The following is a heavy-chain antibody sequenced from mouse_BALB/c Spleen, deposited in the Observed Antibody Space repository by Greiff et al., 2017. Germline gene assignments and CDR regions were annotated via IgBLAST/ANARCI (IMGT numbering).Heavy chain of an antibody. CDR3: TTMSNGNYYALDY. CDR1: GYTFTSYY. D-gene: IGHD2-1*01. J-gene: IGHJ4*01. Sequence: VQLQQSGAELVKPGASVKLSCKASGYTFTSYYMYWVKQRPGQGLEWIGEINPSNGGTNFNEKFKSKATLTVDKSSSTAYMQLSSLTSEDSAVYYCTTMSNGNYYALDYWGQGTSVTVSA. CDR2: INPSNGGT. V-gene: IGHV1S81*02.